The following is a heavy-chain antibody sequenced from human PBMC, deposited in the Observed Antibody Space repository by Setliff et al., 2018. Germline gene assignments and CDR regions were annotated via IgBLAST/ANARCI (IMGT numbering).Heavy chain of an antibody. V-gene: IGHV4-34*01. D-gene: IGHD3-16*02. CDR2: SDHGGNT. Sequence: SETLSLTCAVYGGSFNVYFWSWIRQPPGKGLEWIGESDHGGNTPIHPSLKSRLTMSVDTSKNQFSLKLTSVTAVDTAVYYCRLWSHSYHNDYWGQGTLVTVSS. CDR1: GGSFNVYF. CDR3: RLWSHSYHNDY. J-gene: IGHJ4*02.